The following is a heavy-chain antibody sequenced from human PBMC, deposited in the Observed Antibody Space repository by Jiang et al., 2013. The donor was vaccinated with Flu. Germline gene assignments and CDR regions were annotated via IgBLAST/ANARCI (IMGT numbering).Heavy chain of an antibody. J-gene: IGHJ5*02. Sequence: GSIYYSGSTNYNPSLKSRVTISVDTSKNQFSLKLSSVTAADTAVYYCARFERVYQLHNWFDPWGQGTLVTVSS. CDR3: ARFERVYQLHNWFDP. V-gene: IGHV4-59*01. D-gene: IGHD2-2*01. CDR2: IYYSGST.